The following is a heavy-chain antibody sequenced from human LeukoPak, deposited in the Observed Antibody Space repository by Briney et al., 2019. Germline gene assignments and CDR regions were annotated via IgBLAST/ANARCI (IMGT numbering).Heavy chain of an antibody. CDR2: IIPILGIA. CDR1: GGTFSSYA. J-gene: IGHJ4*02. V-gene: IGHV1-69*04. CDR3: ARVYCSGGSCYSRAAFDY. Sequence: GASVKVSCKASGGTFSSYAISWVRQAPGQGLEWMGRIIPILGIANYAQKFQGRVTMTRDTSTSTVYMQLSSLRSEDTAVYYCARVYCSGGSCYSRAAFDYWGQGTLVTVSS. D-gene: IGHD2-15*01.